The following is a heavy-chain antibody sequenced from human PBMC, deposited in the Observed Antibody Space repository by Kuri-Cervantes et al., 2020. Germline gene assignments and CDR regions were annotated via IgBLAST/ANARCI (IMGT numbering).Heavy chain of an antibody. J-gene: IGHJ4*02. D-gene: IGHD6-13*01. CDR3: AKDRTVIAAAGTVFDY. Sequence: GESLKISCAASGFTFSSYWMHWVRQAPGKGLVWVSRINSDGSSTSYADSVKGRFTISRDNSKNTLYLQMNSLRAEDTAVYYCAKDRTVIAAAGTVFDYWGQGTLVTVSS. V-gene: IGHV3-74*01. CDR2: INSDGSST. CDR1: GFTFSSYW.